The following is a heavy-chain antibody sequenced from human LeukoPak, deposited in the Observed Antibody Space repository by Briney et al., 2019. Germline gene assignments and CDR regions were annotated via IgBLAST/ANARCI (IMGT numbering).Heavy chain of an antibody. Sequence: ASVKVSCKASGYTFTGYYMHWVRQAPGQGLEWMGWINPNSGGTNYAQKFQGRVTMTRDTSISTAYMGLSRLRSDDTAVYYCARGSSPYGSGSYYPFDPWGQGTLVTVSS. J-gene: IGHJ5*02. CDR3: ARGSSPYGSGSYYPFDP. CDR2: INPNSGGT. D-gene: IGHD3-10*01. CDR1: GYTFTGYY. V-gene: IGHV1-2*02.